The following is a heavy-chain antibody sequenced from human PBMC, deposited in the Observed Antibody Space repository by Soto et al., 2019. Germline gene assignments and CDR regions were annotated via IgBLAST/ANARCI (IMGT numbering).Heavy chain of an antibody. J-gene: IGHJ4*02. CDR1: GFTFSNYW. CDR3: ARETSADSF. V-gene: IGHV3-7*01. D-gene: IGHD2-21*01. Sequence: EVQLVESGGGLVQPGGSLRLSCAASGFTFSNYWMVWVRQAPEKGPEWVATIKQDGSEKYYVDSVKGRFTISRDNTKNSLYLQMNSLRAEDTALYYCARETSADSFWDQGTLVTVSS. CDR2: IKQDGSEK.